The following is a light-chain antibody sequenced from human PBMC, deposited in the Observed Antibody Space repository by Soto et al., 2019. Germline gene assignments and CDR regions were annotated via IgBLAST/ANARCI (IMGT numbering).Light chain of an antibody. Sequence: EIVLTQSPDTLSLSPGEGVTLSCRAIQTFSNDLAWYQQRPGQASRLLIYGAFTRATGFPARFSGGGSGTEFTLTISSLQSEDFAFYYCQQNNKWPPVTFGGGTKV. CDR3: QQNNKWPPVT. CDR1: QTFSND. CDR2: GAF. J-gene: IGKJ4*01. V-gene: IGKV3-15*01.